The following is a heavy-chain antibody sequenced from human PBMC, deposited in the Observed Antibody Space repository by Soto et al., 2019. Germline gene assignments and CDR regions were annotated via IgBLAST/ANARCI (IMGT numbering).Heavy chain of an antibody. CDR1: GASISSYY. CDR2: IYYSGST. D-gene: IGHD6-6*01. Sequence: SETLSLTCTVSGASISSYYWSWIRQPPGKGLEWIGYIYYSGSTNYNPSLKSRVTILVDMSKNQFSLKLSSVTAADTAVYYCAREQLGESYYYMDAWGKGTTVTVSS. J-gene: IGHJ6*03. V-gene: IGHV4-59*01. CDR3: AREQLGESYYYMDA.